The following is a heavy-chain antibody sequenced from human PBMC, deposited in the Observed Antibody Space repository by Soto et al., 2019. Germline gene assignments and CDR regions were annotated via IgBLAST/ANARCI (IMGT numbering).Heavy chain of an antibody. CDR3: ARVPGRWGNSYGMDV. CDR1: GYTFSIYG. J-gene: IGHJ6*02. CDR2: ISAHTGIT. D-gene: IGHD3-16*01. V-gene: IGHV1-18*01. Sequence: QVQLMQSGAEVKKPGASVKVSCKASGYTFSIYGITWVRQAPGQGLEWMGWISAHTGITNYAQEFQGRVTMTTDTSTSTASMELRGLKSDDTAVYYCARVPGRWGNSYGMDVWGQGTTVTVSS.